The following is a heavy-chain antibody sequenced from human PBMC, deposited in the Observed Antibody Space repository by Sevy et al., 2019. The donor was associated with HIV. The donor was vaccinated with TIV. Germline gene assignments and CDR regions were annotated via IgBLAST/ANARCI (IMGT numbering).Heavy chain of an antibody. CDR2: SDPQHGET. Sequence: ASVKVSCKVSGYTLTKLSIHWVRQAPGKGLEWMGNSDPQHGETIYAQNFQGRVTMTEDTSTDTAFMELSSLTSEDTALDYCAIVGLRYFSGSSVYQGDSFDPWGQGTLVTVSS. J-gene: IGHJ5*02. CDR3: AIVGLRYFSGSSVYQGDSFDP. D-gene: IGHD2-15*01. CDR1: GYTLTKLS. V-gene: IGHV1-24*01.